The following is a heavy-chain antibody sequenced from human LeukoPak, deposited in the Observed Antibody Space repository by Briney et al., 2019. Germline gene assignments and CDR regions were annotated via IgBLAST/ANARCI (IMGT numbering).Heavy chain of an antibody. CDR1: GYSISSGYY. CDR2: IYHSGST. CDR3: ARRVIVGANQDY. V-gene: IGHV4-38-2*01. J-gene: IGHJ4*02. D-gene: IGHD1-26*01. Sequence: SETLSLTCAVSGYSISSGYYWGWIRQPPGKGLEWIGSIYHSGSTYYNPSLKSRVTISVDTSKNQFSLKLSSVTAADTAVYYCARRVIVGANQDYWGQGTLVTVSS.